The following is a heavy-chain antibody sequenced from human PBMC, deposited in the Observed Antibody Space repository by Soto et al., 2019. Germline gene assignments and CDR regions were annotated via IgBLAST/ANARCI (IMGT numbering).Heavy chain of an antibody. CDR3: ARAVGYCSGGSCYQRPVILFDY. D-gene: IGHD2-15*01. CDR1: GGSFSGYY. J-gene: IGHJ4*02. V-gene: IGHV4-34*01. Sequence: SETLSLTCAVYGGSFSGYYWSWIRQPPGKGLEWIGEINHRGSTNYNPSLKSRFTISVDTSKNQFSLKPSSVTAADTAVYYCARAVGYCSGGSCYQRPVILFDYWGQGTLVTVSS. CDR2: INHRGST.